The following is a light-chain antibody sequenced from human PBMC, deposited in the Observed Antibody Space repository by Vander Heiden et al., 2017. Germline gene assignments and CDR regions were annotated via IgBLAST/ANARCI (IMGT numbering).Light chain of an antibody. V-gene: IGKV4-1*01. CDR1: QSVINSSNSENY. J-gene: IGKJ2*01. Sequence: DIVMTHPPDSLAVSWGERAPLHCKSSQSVINSSNSENYLAWYQQRPGQPPKLLIYGASTRESGVPDRFSGSGSGKDFTLTISSLQAEDVAVYYCQQDYSSPYTFGQGTKLEIK. CDR3: QQDYSSPYT. CDR2: GAS.